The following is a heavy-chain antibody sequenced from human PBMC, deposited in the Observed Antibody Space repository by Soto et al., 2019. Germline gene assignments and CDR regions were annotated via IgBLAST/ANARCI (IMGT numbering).Heavy chain of an antibody. CDR2: IYSCGST. CDR3: VRYFLDLCFRSLGNYYYGMDF. Sequence: GGSLRLSCAASGFTVSSNYMSWVRQAPGKGLEWVSVIYSCGSTYYADSVKGRSTISRDNSKNTLYLQMNSLRADDTAVYYCVRYFLDLCFRSLGNYYYGMDFCGQGTTVTVSS. J-gene: IGHJ6*02. V-gene: IGHV3-66*03. CDR1: GFTVSSNY. D-gene: IGHD3-10*02.